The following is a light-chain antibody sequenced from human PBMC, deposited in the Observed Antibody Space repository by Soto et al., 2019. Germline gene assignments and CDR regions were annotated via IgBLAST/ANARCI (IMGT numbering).Light chain of an antibody. V-gene: IGKV3-20*01. CDR1: QSISSTY. J-gene: IGKJ1*01. CDR2: DAS. CDR3: QHYGSSPRT. Sequence: EIVLTQSPGTLSLSPGERATLSCRASQSISSTYLTWYHQRPGQAPRLLIYDASRRATGIPDRFTGSGSGTDFTLTINRLEPADFAVYYCQHYGSSPRTFGQGTKVDIK.